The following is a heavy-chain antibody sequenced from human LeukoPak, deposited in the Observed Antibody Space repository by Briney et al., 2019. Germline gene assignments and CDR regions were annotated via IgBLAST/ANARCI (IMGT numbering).Heavy chain of an antibody. V-gene: IGHV4-59*01. Sequence: SETLSLTCTVAGGSISSYYWSWIRQPPGKGLEWIGYIYYSGGTNYNPSLKSRFTISVDTSKNQFSLKLSSVTAADPAVYYCASDIYGGNSGVFDYWGQGTLVTVSS. CDR2: IYYSGGT. CDR1: GGSISSYY. J-gene: IGHJ4*02. D-gene: IGHD4-23*01. CDR3: ASDIYGGNSGVFDY.